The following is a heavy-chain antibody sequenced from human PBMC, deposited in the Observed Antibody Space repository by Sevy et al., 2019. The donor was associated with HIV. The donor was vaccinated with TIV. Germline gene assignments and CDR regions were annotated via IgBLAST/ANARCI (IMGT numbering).Heavy chain of an antibody. CDR3: ARGGPNQQQLDYFDY. J-gene: IGHJ4*02. V-gene: IGHV4-59*01. Sequence: SETLSLTCTVSGVSISPYYWAWIRQPPGKGLECIGFSGNTNYNPSLKTRVTTSVDTSKNQFSLKLCSVTAADTAIYYCARGGPNQQQLDYFDYWGQGTLVTVSS. CDR2: SGNT. D-gene: IGHD6-13*01. CDR1: GVSISPYY.